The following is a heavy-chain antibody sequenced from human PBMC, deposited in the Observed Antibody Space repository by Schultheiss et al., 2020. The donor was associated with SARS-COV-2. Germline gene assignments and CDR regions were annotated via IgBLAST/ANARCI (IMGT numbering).Heavy chain of an antibody. CDR2: INHSGST. CDR1: GGSFSGYY. V-gene: IGHV4-34*01. CDR3: ERGRRYCSSTSCRTYYYYYGMDV. J-gene: IGHJ6*02. Sequence: SETLSLTCAVYGGSFSGYYWSWIRQPPGKGLEWIGEINHSGSTNYNPSLKGRVTISVDTSKNQFSLKLSSVTAADTAVYYCERGRRYCSSTSCRTYYYYYGMDVWGQGTTVTVSS. D-gene: IGHD2-2*01.